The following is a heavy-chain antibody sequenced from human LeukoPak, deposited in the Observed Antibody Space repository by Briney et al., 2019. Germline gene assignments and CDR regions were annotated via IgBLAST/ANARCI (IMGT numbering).Heavy chain of an antibody. D-gene: IGHD5-12*01. Sequence: SETLSLTCTVSNSSISSDYYWGWIRQPPGKGLEWIGFIYHSGSTYYNPSLKSRVTISVDTSKNQFSLKLSSVTAADTAVYYCARRGGYSGYGPFDYWGQGTLVTVSS. V-gene: IGHV4-38-2*02. J-gene: IGHJ4*02. CDR3: ARRGGYSGYGPFDY. CDR2: IYHSGST. CDR1: NSSISSDYY.